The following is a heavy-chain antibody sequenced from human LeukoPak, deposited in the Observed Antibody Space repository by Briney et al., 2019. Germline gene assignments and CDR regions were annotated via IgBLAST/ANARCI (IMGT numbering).Heavy chain of an antibody. CDR3: ARDPTNWIDY. Sequence: ASAKVSCKASGYTFTSYYMHWVRQAPGQGLEWMGWMNPNSGATNYAQKFQGRVTMTRDTSSSTAYMELSWLTSDDTAVYYCARDPTNWIDYWGQGTLVTVSS. V-gene: IGHV1-2*02. CDR2: MNPNSGAT. J-gene: IGHJ4*02. CDR1: GYTFTSYY. D-gene: IGHD1-1*01.